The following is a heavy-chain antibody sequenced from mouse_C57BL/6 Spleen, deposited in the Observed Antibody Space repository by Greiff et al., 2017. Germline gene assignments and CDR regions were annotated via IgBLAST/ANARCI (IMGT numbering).Heavy chain of an antibody. V-gene: IGHV1-5*01. D-gene: IGHD2-3*01. CDR1: GYTFTSYW. Sequence: VQLQQSGTVLVRPGASVKMSCTTSGYTFTSYWMHWVKQRPGQGLEWIGAIYPGNSDTIYNQKFKGKATLTAVTTASTAYMELSSLTNEDSAVYYGTRFDGYVNWGQGTTLTVSS. CDR2: IYPGNSDT. J-gene: IGHJ2*01. CDR3: TRFDGYVN.